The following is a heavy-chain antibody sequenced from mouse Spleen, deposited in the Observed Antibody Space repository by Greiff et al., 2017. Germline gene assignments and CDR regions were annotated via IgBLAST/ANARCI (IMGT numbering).Heavy chain of an antibody. CDR3: ARGYYGSSYAFAY. D-gene: IGHD1-1*01. CDR1: GFTFSDYG. CDR2: ISSGSNTI. V-gene: IGHV5-17*01. Sequence: EVKLVESGGGLVKPGGSLKLSCAASGFTFSDYGMHWVRQAPEKGLEWVAYISSGSNTIYYADTVKGRFTISRDNAKNTLFLQMTSLRSEDTAMYYCARGYYGSSYAFAYWGQGTLVTVSA. J-gene: IGHJ3*01.